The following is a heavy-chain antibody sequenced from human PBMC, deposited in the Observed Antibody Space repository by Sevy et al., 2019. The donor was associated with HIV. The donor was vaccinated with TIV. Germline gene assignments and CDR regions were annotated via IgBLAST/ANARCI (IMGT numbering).Heavy chain of an antibody. V-gene: IGHV4-59*08. CDR1: GGSIIGYY. D-gene: IGHD2-21*01. CDR3: ARHVAVPYFREGFDY. CDR2: IFYSGTT. J-gene: IGHJ4*02. Sequence: ETLSLTCTVSGGSIIGYYCSWIRQSPGKGLEWIGYIFYSGTTAYNPSLKSRVTISVDTSKNQFSLKLSSVTAADTAVYYCARHVAVPYFREGFDYWGQGTLVTVSS.